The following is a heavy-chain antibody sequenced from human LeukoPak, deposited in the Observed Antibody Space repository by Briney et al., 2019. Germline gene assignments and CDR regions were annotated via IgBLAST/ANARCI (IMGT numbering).Heavy chain of an antibody. Sequence: ASVKVSCKASGYTFTGYYMHWVRQAPGQGLEWMGRINPNSGGTNYAQKFQGRVTMTRDTSISTAYMELSRLGSDDTAVYYCARGEGAVVISWFDPWGQGTLVTVSS. J-gene: IGHJ5*02. CDR1: GYTFTGYY. CDR2: INPNSGGT. V-gene: IGHV1-2*06. D-gene: IGHD3-22*01. CDR3: ARGEGAVVISWFDP.